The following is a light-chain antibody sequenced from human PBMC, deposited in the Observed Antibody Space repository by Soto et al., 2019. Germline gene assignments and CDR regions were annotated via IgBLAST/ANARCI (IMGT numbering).Light chain of an antibody. J-gene: IGKJ4*01. Sequence: ETVITQSQATLSVSPGERATLSCTASQSVSSNLAWYQQKPGQPPRLLIYDISTRATGIPTRFSGSGSGTEFTLTISSLQSEDFAVYYCQQYNSCPLTFGGGTKVDIK. V-gene: IGKV3D-15*01. CDR1: QSVSSN. CDR2: DIS. CDR3: QQYNSCPLT.